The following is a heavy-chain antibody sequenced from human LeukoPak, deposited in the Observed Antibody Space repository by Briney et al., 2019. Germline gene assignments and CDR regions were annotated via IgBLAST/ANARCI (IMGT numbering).Heavy chain of an antibody. J-gene: IGHJ5*02. CDR2: IYPGDSDT. V-gene: IGHV5-51*01. CDR3: ARREYYGSGSPTDNWFDP. D-gene: IGHD3-10*01. Sequence: ESLKISCKGSGYIFTSYWIGWVRQMPGKGLEWMGIIYPGDSDTRYSPSFQGQVTISADKSISTAYLQWSSLKASDTAMYYCARREYYGSGSPTDNWFDPWGQGTLVTVSS. CDR1: GYIFTSYW.